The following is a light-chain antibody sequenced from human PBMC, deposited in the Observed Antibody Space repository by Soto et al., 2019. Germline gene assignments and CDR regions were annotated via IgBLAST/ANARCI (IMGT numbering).Light chain of an antibody. Sequence: DIQMSQSPSSLSASVGDRVTITCQASQDISNYLNWYQQKPGKAPKLLIYDASNLETGVPSRFSGSGSGTDFNFAISSLQPEDIATYYCQQYDNLPLTFGGGTKVESK. J-gene: IGKJ4*01. V-gene: IGKV1-33*01. CDR1: QDISNY. CDR3: QQYDNLPLT. CDR2: DAS.